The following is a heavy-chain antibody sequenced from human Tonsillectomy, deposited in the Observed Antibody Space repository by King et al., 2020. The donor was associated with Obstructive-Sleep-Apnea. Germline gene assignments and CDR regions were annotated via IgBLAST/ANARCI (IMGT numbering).Heavy chain of an antibody. V-gene: IGHV4-4*02. Sequence: VQLQESGPGLVKPSGTLSLTCAVSGGSINTSNWWSWVRQPPGKGLEWIGEIYHSGSTYYNPSLQSRVTISVDKSKNQFSLKVNSVTAADTALYYCSRGIAVADRFDYWGQGTLVTVSS. D-gene: IGHD6-19*01. CDR3: SRGIAVADRFDY. CDR2: IYHSGST. J-gene: IGHJ4*02. CDR1: GGSINTSNW.